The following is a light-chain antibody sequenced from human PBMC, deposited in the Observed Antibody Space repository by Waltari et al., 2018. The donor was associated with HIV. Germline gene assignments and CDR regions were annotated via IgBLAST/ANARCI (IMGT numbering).Light chain of an antibody. V-gene: IGLV1-40*01. CDR3: QSYDSNLSGL. J-gene: IGLJ2*01. CDR1: SSNIGAGYD. Sequence: QSELTQPPSVSAAPGQRVTISCNGSSSNIGAGYDVHWYQQVPGRAPKVVIYGNSNRPSGVPDRFSGSKSGSSASLVITGLQSEDEADYYCQSYDSNLSGLFGGGTKVTVL. CDR2: GNS.